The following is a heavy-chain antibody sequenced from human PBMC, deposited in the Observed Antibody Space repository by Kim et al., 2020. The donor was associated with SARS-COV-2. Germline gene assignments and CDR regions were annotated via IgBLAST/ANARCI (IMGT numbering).Heavy chain of an antibody. D-gene: IGHD2-2*01. J-gene: IGHJ4*02. CDR3: ARLCSSTSCEWGDHDY. CDR1: GGSISSSSYY. Sequence: SETLSLTCTVSGGSISSSSYYWGWIRQPPGKGLEWIGSIYYSGSTYYNPSLKSRVTISVDTSKNQFSLKLSSVTAADTAVYYCARLCSSTSCEWGDHDYWGQGTLVTVSS. CDR2: IYYSGST. V-gene: IGHV4-39*01.